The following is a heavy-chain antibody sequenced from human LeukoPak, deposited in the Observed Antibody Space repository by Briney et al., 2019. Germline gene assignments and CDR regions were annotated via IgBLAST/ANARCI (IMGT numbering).Heavy chain of an antibody. CDR3: ASGQQAVVATRIFYYYYMDV. V-gene: IGHV4-34*01. CDR1: GGSFSGYY. CDR2: INHSGSS. D-gene: IGHD2-15*01. Sequence: SETLSLTCAVSGGSFSGYYWSWIRQPPGKGLEWIGEINHSGSSSYKPSLKSRVTISVDTSKNQFSLKLSSVTAADTAVYYCASGQQAVVATRIFYYYYMDVWGKGTTVTISS. J-gene: IGHJ6*03.